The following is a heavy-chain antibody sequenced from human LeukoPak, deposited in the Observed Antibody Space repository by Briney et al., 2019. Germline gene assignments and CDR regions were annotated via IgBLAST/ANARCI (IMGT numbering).Heavy chain of an antibody. CDR3: AKDSKPDDY. Sequence: GGSLRLSCAASGFTFRSYEMNWVRQAPGKGLEWVSYISSSGGNIYYADSVKGRFTISRDNSKNTLYLQMNSLRAEDTAVYYCAKDSKPDDYWGQGTLVTVSS. CDR1: GFTFRSYE. CDR2: ISSSGGNI. J-gene: IGHJ4*02. V-gene: IGHV3-23*01.